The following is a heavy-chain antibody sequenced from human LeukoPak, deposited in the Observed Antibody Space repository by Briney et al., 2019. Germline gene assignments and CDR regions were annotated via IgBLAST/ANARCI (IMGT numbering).Heavy chain of an antibody. CDR3: ARFYYGPPFDY. V-gene: IGHV3-11*01. J-gene: IGHJ4*02. Sequence: GGSLRLSCAASGFTFSDYYMSWIRQAPGKGLEWVSYISNSDSTIYYADSVKGRFTISRDKAKNSLYLQMNSLRAEDTAVYYCARFYYGPPFDYWGQGTLVTVSS. CDR1: GFTFSDYY. CDR2: ISNSDSTI. D-gene: IGHD4-17*01.